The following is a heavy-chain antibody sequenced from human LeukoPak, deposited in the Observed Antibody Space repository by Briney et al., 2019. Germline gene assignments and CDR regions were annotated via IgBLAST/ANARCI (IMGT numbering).Heavy chain of an antibody. CDR3: ARDPLVYYYYYGMDV. V-gene: IGHV3-30-3*01. CDR1: GFTFSSYA. J-gene: IGHJ6*02. D-gene: IGHD1-14*01. Sequence: GGSLRLSCAASGFTFSSYAMHWVRQAPGKGLEWVAVISYDGSNKYYADSVKGRFTISRDNSKNTLYLQMNSLRAEDTAVYYCARDPLVYYYYYGMDVWGQGTTVTVSS. CDR2: ISYDGSNK.